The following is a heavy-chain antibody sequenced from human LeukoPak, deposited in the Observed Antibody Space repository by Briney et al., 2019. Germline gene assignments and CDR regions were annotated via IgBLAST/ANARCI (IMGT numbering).Heavy chain of an antibody. CDR3: ARSGGYGLFDY. V-gene: IGHV4-39*01. J-gene: IGHJ4*02. CDR1: GGSISSSSYY. CDR2: IYYSGST. D-gene: IGHD6-25*01. Sequence: SETLSLTCTVSGGSISSSSYYWGWIRQPPGKGLEWIGSIYYSGSTYYNPSLKSRVTISVDTSQNQFSLKLSSVTAADTAVYYCARSGGYGLFDYWGQGILVTVSS.